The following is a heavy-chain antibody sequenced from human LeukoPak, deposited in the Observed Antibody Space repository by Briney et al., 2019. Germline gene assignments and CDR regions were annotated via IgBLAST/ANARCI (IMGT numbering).Heavy chain of an antibody. Sequence: GGSLRLSCAASGSTFSSYAMSWVRQAPGKGLEWVSAISGSGGSTYYADSVKGRFTISRDNSKNTLYLQMNSLRAGDTAVYYCARCSSTSCYRGAWFDPWGQGTLVTVSS. V-gene: IGHV3-23*01. CDR2: ISGSGGST. CDR1: GSTFSSYA. J-gene: IGHJ5*02. CDR3: ARCSSTSCYRGAWFDP. D-gene: IGHD2-2*01.